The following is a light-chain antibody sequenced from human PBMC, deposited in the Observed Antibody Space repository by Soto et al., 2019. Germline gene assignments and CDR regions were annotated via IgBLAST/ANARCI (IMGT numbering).Light chain of an antibody. CDR1: QSVSSN. CDR3: QQYSNWPPIT. Sequence: EIVMTQSPATLSVSPGERATLSCRASQSVSSNLAWYQQKPGQAPRLLIYGASTRATGIPARFSGSGSGTEFTLTISSRQSEDFGVYYCQQYSNWPPITFGQGTRLEIK. V-gene: IGKV3-15*01. CDR2: GAS. J-gene: IGKJ5*01.